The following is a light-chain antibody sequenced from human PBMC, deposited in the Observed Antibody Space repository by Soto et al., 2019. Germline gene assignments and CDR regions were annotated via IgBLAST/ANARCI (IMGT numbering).Light chain of an antibody. CDR1: QTVRNNY. Sequence: EIELTQSPCTLSLSLGERATLSCRASQTVRNNYLAWYQQKPGQAPRLLIYSASSRATGIPARFSGSGSGTEFTLTISSLQPDDSAVYYCQQYDSSSLAFGGGTKVDIK. CDR3: QQYDSSSLA. V-gene: IGKV3-20*01. CDR2: SAS. J-gene: IGKJ4*02.